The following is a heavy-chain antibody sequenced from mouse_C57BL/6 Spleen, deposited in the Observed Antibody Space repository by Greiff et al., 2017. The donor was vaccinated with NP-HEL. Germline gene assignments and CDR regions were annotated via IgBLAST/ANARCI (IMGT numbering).Heavy chain of an antibody. Sequence: QVQLQQSGAELVRPGTSVKVSCKASGYAFTNYLIEWVKQRPGQGLEWIGVINPGSGGTNYNEKFKGKATLTADKSSSTAYMQLSSLTSEDSAVYFCARDRLEYFDVWGTGTTVTVSS. J-gene: IGHJ1*03. V-gene: IGHV1-54*01. D-gene: IGHD3-2*01. CDR1: GYAFTNYL. CDR2: INPGSGGT. CDR3: ARDRLEYFDV.